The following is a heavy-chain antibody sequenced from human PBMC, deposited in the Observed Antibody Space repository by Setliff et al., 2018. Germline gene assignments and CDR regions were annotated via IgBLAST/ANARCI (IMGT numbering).Heavy chain of an antibody. CDR1: GGTFSSYG. CDR3: AREEVIVMTVNNYYYYMDV. J-gene: IGHJ6*03. CDR2: TIPIFGST. Sequence: GASVKVSCKASGGTFSSYGISWVRQAPGQGLEWMGGTIPIFGSTNYAQKFQDRVTIITDESTSTAYMELNSLRPEDTAMYYCAREEVIVMTVNNYYYYMDVWGKGTTVTVSS. D-gene: IGHD2-21*02. V-gene: IGHV1-69*05.